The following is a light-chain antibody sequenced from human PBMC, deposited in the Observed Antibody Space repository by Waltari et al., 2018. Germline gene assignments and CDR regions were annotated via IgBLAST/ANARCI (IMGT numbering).Light chain of an antibody. Sequence: SYELTQPPSVSAAPGQTARITRGGDNIGSKYVQWYQQKPTKGPVQVSYADTKRPSGIPERFSGSNSGNTATLTISGVEAGDEADYYCQVWDSSSDHSIFGAGTRLTVL. CDR1: NIGSKY. J-gene: IGLJ1*01. CDR3: QVWDSSSDHSI. V-gene: IGLV3-21*02. CDR2: ADT.